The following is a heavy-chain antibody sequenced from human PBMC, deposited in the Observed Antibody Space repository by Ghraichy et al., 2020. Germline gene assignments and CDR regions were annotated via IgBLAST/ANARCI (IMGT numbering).Heavy chain of an antibody. J-gene: IGHJ4*02. V-gene: IGHV4-34*01. CDR2: INHSGST. D-gene: IGHD2-15*01. CDR3: ARSVVVAATFDY. Sequence: GSLRLSCAVYGGSFSGYYWSWIRQPPGKGLEWIGEINHSGSTNYNPSLKSRVTISVDTSKNQFSLKLSSVTAADTAVYYCARSVVVAATFDYWGQGTLVTVSS. CDR1: GGSFSGYY.